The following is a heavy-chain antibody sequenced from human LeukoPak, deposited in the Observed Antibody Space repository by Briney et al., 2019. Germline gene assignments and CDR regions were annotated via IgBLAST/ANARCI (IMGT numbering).Heavy chain of an antibody. CDR1: GGSINDAS. V-gene: IGHV4-59*01. D-gene: IGHD3-10*01. J-gene: IGHJ4*02. Sequence: SETLSLTCTVSGGSINDASWNWIRQPPGQGLEWIGYIYHSGGTNYNPSLKSRVTISLDTSKNQFSLKLSAVTAADTAVYYCARVGTYYRSLDSWGQGTLVTVSS. CDR2: IYHSGGT. CDR3: ARVGTYYRSLDS.